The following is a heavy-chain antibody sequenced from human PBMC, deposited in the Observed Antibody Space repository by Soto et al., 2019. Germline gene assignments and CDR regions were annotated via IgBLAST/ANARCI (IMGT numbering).Heavy chain of an antibody. CDR3: AKDHPQAAVAGYYFDY. D-gene: IGHD6-19*01. CDR2: ISYDGSKK. V-gene: IGHV3-30*18. Sequence: VGSLRLSCGNSGFTFSSYGMHWVRQAPGKGLEWVAVISYDGSKKYYVDSVKGRFTISRDNSKDTLYLQMNSLRAEDTAVYYCAKDHPQAAVAGYYFDYWGQGTLVTVSS. CDR1: GFTFSSYG. J-gene: IGHJ4*02.